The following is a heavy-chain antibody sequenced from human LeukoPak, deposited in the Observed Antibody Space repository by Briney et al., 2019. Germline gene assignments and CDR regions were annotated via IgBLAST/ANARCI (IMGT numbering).Heavy chain of an antibody. J-gene: IGHJ4*02. CDR2: IKSDGSRT. V-gene: IGHV3-74*01. Sequence: PGGSLRLSCAASGFTFSNYWMHWVRQAPGKGLVWVSRIKSDGSRTDYADSVKGRFTISRDNAKNTLYLQMNSLRAEDTAVYYCASPLSIAAGGVTDYWGQGTLVTVSS. CDR3: ASPLSIAAGGVTDY. CDR1: GFTFSNYW. D-gene: IGHD6-25*01.